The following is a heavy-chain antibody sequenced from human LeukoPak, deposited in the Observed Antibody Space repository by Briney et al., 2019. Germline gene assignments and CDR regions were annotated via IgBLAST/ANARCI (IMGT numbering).Heavy chain of an antibody. J-gene: IGHJ4*02. CDR2: ISYDGSNK. CDR1: GFTFSSYA. V-gene: IGHV3-30*04. CDR3: ARPGIVVVVAATNYFDY. D-gene: IGHD2-15*01. Sequence: GESLRLSCAASGFTFSSYAMHWVRQAPGKGLEWVAVISYDGSNKYYADSVKGRFTISRDNSKNTLYLQMNSLRAEDTAVYYCARPGIVVVVAATNYFDYWGQGTLVTVSS.